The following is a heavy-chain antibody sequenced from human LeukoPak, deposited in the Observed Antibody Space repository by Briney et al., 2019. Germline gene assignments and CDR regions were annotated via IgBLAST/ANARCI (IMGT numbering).Heavy chain of an antibody. J-gene: IGHJ4*02. CDR3: AGVGRYYYDSSGYYPNYFDF. CDR1: GGTFSSYA. CDR2: IIPILGIA. V-gene: IGHV1-69*04. Sequence: SVKVSCKASGGTFSSYAISWVRQAPGQGLEWMGRIIPILGIANYAQKFQGRVTITADRSTITAYMELSSLRSEDTAVYYCAGVGRYYYDSSGYYPNYFDFWGQGTLVTVSS. D-gene: IGHD3-22*01.